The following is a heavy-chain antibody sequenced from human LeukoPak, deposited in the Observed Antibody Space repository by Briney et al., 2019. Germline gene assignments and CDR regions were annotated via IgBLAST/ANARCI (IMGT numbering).Heavy chain of an antibody. CDR1: GGSISSYY. Sequence: SETLSLTCTVSGGSISSYYWSWIRQPPGKGLEWIGYIYYSGSTNYNPSLKSRVTTSVDTSKNQFSLKLSSVTAADTAVYYCAGRFGSNFGYFDYWGQGTLVTVSS. V-gene: IGHV4-59*01. J-gene: IGHJ4*02. CDR2: IYYSGST. D-gene: IGHD4-11*01. CDR3: AGRFGSNFGYFDY.